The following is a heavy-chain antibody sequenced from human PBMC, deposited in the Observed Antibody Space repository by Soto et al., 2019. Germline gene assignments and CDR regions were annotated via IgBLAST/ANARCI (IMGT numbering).Heavy chain of an antibody. CDR2: ISAYNGNT. V-gene: IGHV1-18*01. D-gene: IGHD2-15*01. Sequence: ASVKVSCKASGYTFTSYGVSWVRQAPGQGLEWMGWISAYNGNTNYAQKLQGRVTMTTDTSTSTAYMELRSLRSDDTAVYCCARVCSGGSCFLDAFDIWGQGTMVTVSS. J-gene: IGHJ3*02. CDR1: GYTFTSYG. CDR3: ARVCSGGSCFLDAFDI.